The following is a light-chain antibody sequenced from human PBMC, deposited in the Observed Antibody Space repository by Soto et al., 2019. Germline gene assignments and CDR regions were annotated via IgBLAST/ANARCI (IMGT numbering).Light chain of an antibody. J-gene: IGKJ4*01. CDR3: QQYDNLPPLT. Sequence: DIQMTQSPSSLSASVGDRVTITCQASQDISTYLNWYQQKPGKAPKLLIYDASNLETEVPSRFSGSGSGTDFTFTISSLQPEDIATYYCQQYDNLPPLTFGGGTKVEIK. CDR1: QDISTY. CDR2: DAS. V-gene: IGKV1-33*01.